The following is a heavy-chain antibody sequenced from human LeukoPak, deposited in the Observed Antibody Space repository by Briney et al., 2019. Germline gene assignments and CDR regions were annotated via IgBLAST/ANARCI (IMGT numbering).Heavy chain of an antibody. D-gene: IGHD3-10*02. CDR2: INPSGGST. CDR1: ENTFTSYY. CDR3: CSGSELDY. Sequence: ASVKVSCKASENTFTSYYMHWVRQAPGQGLEWMGIINPSGGSTSYAQKFQGRVTMTRDMSTSTVYMELSSLRSEDMAVYYCCSGSELDYWGQGTLVTVSS. V-gene: IGHV1-46*01. J-gene: IGHJ4*02.